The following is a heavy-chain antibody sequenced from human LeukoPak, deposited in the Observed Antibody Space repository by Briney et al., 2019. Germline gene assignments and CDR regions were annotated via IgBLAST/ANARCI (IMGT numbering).Heavy chain of an antibody. J-gene: IGHJ4*02. V-gene: IGHV5-51*01. D-gene: IGHD6-6*01. CDR1: GYSFTSYW. CDR3: ARTYCSSSSHFFDY. CDR2: IYPGDSDT. Sequence: GGSLRLSCKGSGYSFTSYWIGWVRQMPGKGLEWMGIIYPGDSDTRYSPSFQGQVAISADKSISTAYLQWSSLKASDTAMYYCARTYCSSSSHFFDYWGQGTLVTVSS.